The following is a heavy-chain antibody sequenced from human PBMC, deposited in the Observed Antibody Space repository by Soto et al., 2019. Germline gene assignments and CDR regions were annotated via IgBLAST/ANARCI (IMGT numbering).Heavy chain of an antibody. D-gene: IGHD2-2*01. J-gene: IGHJ6*02. CDR1: GGSISSYY. CDR2: IYYSGST. Sequence: PSETLSLTCTVSGGSISSYYWSWIRQPPGKGLEWIGYIYYSGSTNYNPSLKSRVTISVDTSKNQFSLKLSSVTAADTAVYYCARFSIVVVPAAMDYYYYGMDVWGQGTTVPVSS. V-gene: IGHV4-59*01. CDR3: ARFSIVVVPAAMDYYYYGMDV.